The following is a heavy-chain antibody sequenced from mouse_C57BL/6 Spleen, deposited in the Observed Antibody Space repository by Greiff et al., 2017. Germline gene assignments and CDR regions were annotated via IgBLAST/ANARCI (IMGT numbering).Heavy chain of an antibody. V-gene: IGHV1-26*01. D-gene: IGHD2-2*01. CDR3: APYGYDREYYFDY. J-gene: IGHJ2*01. CDR2: INPNNGGT. Sequence: EVQLQQSGPELVKPGASVKISCKASGYTFTDYYMNWVKQSHGKSLEWIGDINPNNGGTSYNQKFKGKATLTVDKSSSTAYMELRSLTSEDSAVYYCAPYGYDREYYFDYWGQGTPLTVSA. CDR1: GYTFTDYY.